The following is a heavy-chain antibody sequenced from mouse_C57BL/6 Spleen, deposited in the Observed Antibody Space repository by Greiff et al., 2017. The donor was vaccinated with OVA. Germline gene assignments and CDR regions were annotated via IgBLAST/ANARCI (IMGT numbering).Heavy chain of an antibody. D-gene: IGHD4-1*01. CDR2: INPNNGGT. Sequence: EVQLQQSGPELVKPGASVKISCKASGYTFTDYYMNWVKQSHVKSLEWIGDINPNNGGTSYNQKFKGKATLTVDKSSSTAYMELRSLTSEDSAVYYCAREGLWTGTEHFDYWGQGTTLTVSS. V-gene: IGHV1-26*01. CDR3: AREGLWTGTEHFDY. J-gene: IGHJ2*01. CDR1: GYTFTDYY.